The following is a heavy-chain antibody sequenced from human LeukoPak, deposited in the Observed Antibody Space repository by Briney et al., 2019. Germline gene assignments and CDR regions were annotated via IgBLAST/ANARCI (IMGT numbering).Heavy chain of an antibody. Sequence: PGGSLRLSCAASGFTFDDYGMSWVRQAPGKGLEWVSGINWNGGSTGYADSVKGRFTISRDNAKNSLYLQMNSLRAEDTALYYCARVRDSSGYYYYFDYWGQGTLVTVSS. V-gene: IGHV3-20*04. CDR2: INWNGGST. CDR1: GFTFDDYG. CDR3: ARVRDSSGYYYYFDY. J-gene: IGHJ4*02. D-gene: IGHD3-22*01.